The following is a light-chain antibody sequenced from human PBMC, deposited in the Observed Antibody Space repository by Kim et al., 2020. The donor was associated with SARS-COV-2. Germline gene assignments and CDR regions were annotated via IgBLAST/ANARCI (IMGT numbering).Light chain of an antibody. CDR2: YDS. CDR3: QVWDSSSDHWV. CDR1: NIGSKS. J-gene: IGLJ3*02. Sequence: PGKTARSTCGGNNIGSKSVHWYQQKPGQAPVLVIYYDSDRPSGIPERFSGSNSGNTATLTISRVEAGDEADYYCQVWDSSSDHWVFGGGTQLTVL. V-gene: IGLV3-21*04.